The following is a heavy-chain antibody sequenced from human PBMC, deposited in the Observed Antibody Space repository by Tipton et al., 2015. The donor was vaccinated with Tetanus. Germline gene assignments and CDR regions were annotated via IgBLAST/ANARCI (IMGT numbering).Heavy chain of an antibody. Sequence: SGFTLSRYTMNWVRQAPGKGLEWVSSISSSSRYIYYADSVKGRFTISRDNSKNTVWLQLNSLRGDDTAIYYCAKEALGVLDVWGKGTPVTVSP. CDR3: AKEALGVLDV. CDR1: GFTLSRYT. J-gene: IGHJ6*04. CDR2: ISSSSRYI. V-gene: IGHV3-21*04.